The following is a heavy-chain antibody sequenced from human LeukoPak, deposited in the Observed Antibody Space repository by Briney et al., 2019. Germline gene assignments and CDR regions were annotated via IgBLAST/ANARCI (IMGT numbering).Heavy chain of an antibody. CDR2: INSDGSST. J-gene: IGHJ3*02. V-gene: IGHV3-74*01. Sequence: GGSLRLSCAASGFTFSSYWMHWVRQAPGKGPVWVSRINSDGSSTSYADSVKGRFTISRDNAKNTLYLQMNSLRAEDTAVYYCAREILSGDDAFDIWGQGTMVTVSS. CDR1: GFTFSSYW. CDR3: AREILSGDDAFDI. D-gene: IGHD3-10*01.